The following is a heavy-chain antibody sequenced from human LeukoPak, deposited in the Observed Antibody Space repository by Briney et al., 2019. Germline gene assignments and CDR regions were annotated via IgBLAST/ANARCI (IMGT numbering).Heavy chain of an antibody. CDR3: AKDCSSTSCHHAFDI. V-gene: IGHV3-30*02. J-gene: IGHJ3*02. Sequence: GGSLRLSCAASGFTFSTYDMHWVRQAPGKGLDWVAFIRYDGSNKHYADSVKGRFTFSRDNSKNTLYLQMNRLRAEDTAVYYCAKDCSSTSCHHAFDIWGQGTMVTVSS. D-gene: IGHD2-2*01. CDR2: IRYDGSNK. CDR1: GFTFSTYD.